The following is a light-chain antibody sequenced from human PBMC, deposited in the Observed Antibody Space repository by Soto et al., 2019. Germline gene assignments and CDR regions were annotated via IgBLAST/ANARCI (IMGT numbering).Light chain of an antibody. Sequence: SYELTQPPSVSVAPGKTARITCGGNNIESKSVHWYQQKPGQAPVLVIYYDSDRPSGIPERLSGSNSGNTATLTISRVEAGDEADYYCQDWDSSSDHWVFGGGAKLTVL. CDR3: QDWDSSSDHWV. CDR1: NIESKS. J-gene: IGLJ3*02. CDR2: YDS. V-gene: IGLV3-21*04.